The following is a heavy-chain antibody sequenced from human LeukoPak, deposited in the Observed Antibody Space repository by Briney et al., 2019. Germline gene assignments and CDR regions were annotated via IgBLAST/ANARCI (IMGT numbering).Heavy chain of an antibody. J-gene: IGHJ6*02. CDR2: IIPIFGTA. Sequence: SVKVSCKASGGTFSSYAISWVRQAPGQGLEWMGGIIPIFGTANYAQKFQGRVTITADESTSTAYMELSSLRSEDTAVYYCARSDYYYYGMDVWGQRTTVTVSS. CDR1: GGTFSSYA. CDR3: ARSDYYYYGMDV. V-gene: IGHV1-69*13.